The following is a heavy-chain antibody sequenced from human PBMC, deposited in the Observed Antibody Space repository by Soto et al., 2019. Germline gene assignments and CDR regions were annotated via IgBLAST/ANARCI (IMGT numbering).Heavy chain of an antibody. V-gene: IGHV1-3*01. CDR1: RDTFTVYA. J-gene: IGHJ4*02. Sequence: QVQLGQSGAEMKEPGASVKVSCKASRDTFTVYAIHWVRQAPGQRIEWMGWINAANCNTGYSQKFQGRVTITRDTSANTVSMELSSLRSEDTAVYYCAGEMWGSYRPGDYWGQGTLFTVSS. D-gene: IGHD3-16*02. CDR2: INAANCNT. CDR3: AGEMWGSYRPGDY.